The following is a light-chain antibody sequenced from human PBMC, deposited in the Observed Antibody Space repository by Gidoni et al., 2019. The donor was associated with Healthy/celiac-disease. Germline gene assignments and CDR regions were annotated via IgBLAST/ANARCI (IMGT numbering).Light chain of an antibody. Sequence: DIVMTQSPLSLPVTPGEPASISCRSSQSLLHSNGYNSLDWYLQKPGQSPQLLIYLGSNRASGVPDRFSGSGSGTDFTLKIRRVEAEDVWVYYCMQALQTPTFGQGTKLEIK. J-gene: IGKJ2*01. CDR1: QSLLHSNGYNS. CDR2: LGS. CDR3: MQALQTPT. V-gene: IGKV2-28*01.